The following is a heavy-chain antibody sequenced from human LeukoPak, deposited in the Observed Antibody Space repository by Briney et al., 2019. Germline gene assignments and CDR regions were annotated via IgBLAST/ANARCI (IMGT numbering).Heavy chain of an antibody. CDR2: ISAYNGNT. J-gene: IGHJ5*02. Sequence: ASVKVSCKASGYTFTSYGISWVRQAPGQGLEWMGWISAYNGNTNYAQKLQGRVTITADESTSTAYMELSSLRSEDTAVYYCARVLYIVRGVRYNWFDPWGQGTLVTVSS. V-gene: IGHV1-18*01. CDR1: GYTFTSYG. CDR3: ARVLYIVRGVRYNWFDP. D-gene: IGHD3-10*01.